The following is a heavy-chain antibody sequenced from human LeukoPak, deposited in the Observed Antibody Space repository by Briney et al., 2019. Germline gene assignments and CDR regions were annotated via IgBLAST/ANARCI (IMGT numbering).Heavy chain of an antibody. J-gene: IGHJ4*02. V-gene: IGHV3-23*01. CDR2: IGGRTGDT. CDR3: AKGTTGAPRGIDY. Sequence: GGSLRLSCAASGFTFSSSTMRWVRQAPGKGLEWVSSIGGRTGDTYYADSVKGRFTISRDISKNTLYLQMNTLRAEDTAVYYCAKGTTGAPRGIDYWGQGTLVSVSS. CDR1: GFTFSSST. D-gene: IGHD1-26*01.